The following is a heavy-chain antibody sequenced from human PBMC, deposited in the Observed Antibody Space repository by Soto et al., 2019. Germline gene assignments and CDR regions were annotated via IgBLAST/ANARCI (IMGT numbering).Heavy chain of an antibody. CDR1: GYSFTNYW. J-gene: IGHJ6*02. CDR2: IYPGDSDT. D-gene: IGHD4-17*01. Sequence: GESPKLSCKASGYSFTNYWVGWVRQMPGKGLEWMGIIYPGDSDTRYSPSFQGQVTISADKSISTAYLQWSSLKAADTAIYYCARHPYGDDGIMDVWGQGATVTVSS. CDR3: ARHPYGDDGIMDV. V-gene: IGHV5-51*01.